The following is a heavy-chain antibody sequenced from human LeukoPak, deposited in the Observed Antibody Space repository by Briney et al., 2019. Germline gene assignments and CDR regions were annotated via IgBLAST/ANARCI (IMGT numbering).Heavy chain of an antibody. Sequence: SETLSLTCTVSGYSISSGYYWGWIRQPPGKGLEWIGSIYYSGSTYYNPSLKSRVTISVDTSKNQFSLKLSSVTAADTAVYYCARHRGAVADWGQGTLVTVSS. CDR1: GYSISSGYY. CDR2: IYYSGST. V-gene: IGHV4-38-2*02. J-gene: IGHJ4*02. D-gene: IGHD6-19*01. CDR3: ARHRGAVAD.